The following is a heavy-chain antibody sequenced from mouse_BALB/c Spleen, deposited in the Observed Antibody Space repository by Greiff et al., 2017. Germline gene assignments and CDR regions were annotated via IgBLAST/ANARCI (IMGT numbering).Heavy chain of an antibody. V-gene: IGHV5-17*02. Sequence: DVKLVESGGGLVQPGGSRKLSCAASGFTFSSFGMHWVRQAPEKGLEWVAYISSGSSTIYYADTVKGRFTISRDNPKNTLFLQMTSLRSEDTAMYYCARNRYGNPYYYAMDYWGQGTSVTVSS. CDR1: GFTFSSFG. J-gene: IGHJ4*01. CDR2: ISSGSSTI. CDR3: ARNRYGNPYYYAMDY. D-gene: IGHD2-10*02.